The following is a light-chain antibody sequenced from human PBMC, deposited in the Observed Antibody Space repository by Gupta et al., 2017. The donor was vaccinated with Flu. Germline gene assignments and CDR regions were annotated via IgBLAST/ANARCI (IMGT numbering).Light chain of an antibody. J-gene: IGLJ2*01. CDR2: DVT. CDR3: SSSTSSTTLV. V-gene: IGLV2-14*01. Sequence: QSALTQPASVSGSPGQSLAISCTGTSTDIGSYKYVSWYQQHPGKAPQLLIYDVTNRPSGVSTRFSGSKSGDTASLTISGLQAEDEADYYCSSSTSSTTLVFGGGTRLTVL. CDR1: STDIGSYKY.